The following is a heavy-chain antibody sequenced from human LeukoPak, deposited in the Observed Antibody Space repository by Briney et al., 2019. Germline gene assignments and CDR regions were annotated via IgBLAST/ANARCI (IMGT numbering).Heavy chain of an antibody. J-gene: IGHJ4*02. CDR3: AKWRWRQSEYED. D-gene: IGHD5-24*01. CDR2: IKHDGSGK. Sequence: GGSLRLSCEASGFSFSDHWRGWVRQAPGKGLECVANIKHDGSGKEYVDSVKGRFTISRDNAKNSVYLEMSSLRAEDTAVYYCAKWRWRQSEYEDWGQGTLVTVSS. V-gene: IGHV3-7*01. CDR1: GFSFSDHW.